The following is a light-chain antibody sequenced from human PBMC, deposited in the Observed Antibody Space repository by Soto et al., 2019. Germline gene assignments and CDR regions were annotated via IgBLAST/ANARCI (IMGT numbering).Light chain of an antibody. CDR1: QSVSLS. J-gene: IGKJ1*01. CDR3: QERTSWPPWT. V-gene: IGKV3-11*01. Sequence: IMLSQSPATLSLSTGGRATLSCRASQSVSLSLAWYQQKPGQAPRLLIYDASKRASGIPARFSGSGSGTDFTLTISSLEPEDFAVYYCQERTSWPPWTFAQGTKVAIK. CDR2: DAS.